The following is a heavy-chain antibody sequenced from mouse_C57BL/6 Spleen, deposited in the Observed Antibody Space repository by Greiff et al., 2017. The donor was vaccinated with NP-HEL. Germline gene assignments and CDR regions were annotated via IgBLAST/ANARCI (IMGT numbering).Heavy chain of an antibody. CDR3: ARGEVYYGSSLVYFDY. CDR1: GYAFSSYW. D-gene: IGHD1-1*01. J-gene: IGHJ2*01. Sequence: QVQLKESGAELVKPGASVKISCKASGYAFSSYWMNWVKQRPGKGLEWIGQIYPGDGDTNYNGKFKGKATLTADKSSSTAYMQLSSLTSEDSAVYFCARGEVYYGSSLVYFDYWGQGTTLTVSS. V-gene: IGHV1-80*01. CDR2: IYPGDGDT.